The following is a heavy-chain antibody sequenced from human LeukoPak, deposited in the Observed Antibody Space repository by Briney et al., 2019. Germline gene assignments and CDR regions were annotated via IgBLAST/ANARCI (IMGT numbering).Heavy chain of an antibody. CDR1: GFTFTTYD. Sequence: GASVKVSCKTSGFTFTTYDISWVRQATGQGLEWMGWMNPGSGDTGYAQRFQGRVTMTRDTSISTAYMELSSLRSEDAAVYYCARGLGPYSTTWYPPLRYWGQGTLVTVSS. CDR3: ARGLGPYSTTWYPPLRY. CDR2: MNPGSGDT. D-gene: IGHD2/OR15-2a*01. V-gene: IGHV1-8*01. J-gene: IGHJ4*02.